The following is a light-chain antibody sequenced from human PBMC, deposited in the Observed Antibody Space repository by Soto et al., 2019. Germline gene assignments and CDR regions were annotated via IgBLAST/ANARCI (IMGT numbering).Light chain of an antibody. Sequence: DIQMTQSPSSLSASVGDRVTITCQASQDIDKFLNWYQQKPRKPPKLLIDDASNLATGVPSRFSGRGSGTDFTFTISSLQPEDVATYYCQQYDDLPITFGQGTRLQIK. CDR2: DAS. J-gene: IGKJ5*01. CDR1: QDIDKF. CDR3: QQYDDLPIT. V-gene: IGKV1-33*01.